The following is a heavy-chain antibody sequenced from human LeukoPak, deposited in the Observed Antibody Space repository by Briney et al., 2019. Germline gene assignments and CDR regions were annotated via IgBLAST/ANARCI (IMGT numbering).Heavy chain of an antibody. D-gene: IGHD2-15*01. CDR2: INPNSGGT. CDR1: GYTFTGYH. CDR3: AGGYCTGDSCSGAWFDP. J-gene: IGHJ5*02. Sequence: ASVKVSCKASGYTFTGYHIHWVRQAPGQGLEWMGWINPNSGGTNYAQKFQGRVTMTRDTSISTAYIELNRLRSDDTAVYYCAGGYCTGDSCSGAWFDPWGRETLVTVSS. V-gene: IGHV1-2*02.